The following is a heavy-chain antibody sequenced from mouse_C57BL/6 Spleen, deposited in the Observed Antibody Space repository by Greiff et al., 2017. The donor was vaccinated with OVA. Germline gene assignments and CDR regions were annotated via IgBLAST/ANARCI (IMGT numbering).Heavy chain of an antibody. J-gene: IGHJ4*01. CDR2: INPSTGGT. CDR3: ARGSYDYGAMDY. D-gene: IGHD2-10*02. Sequence: VHVKQSGPELVKPGASVKISCKASGYSFTGYYMNWVKQSPEKSLEWIGEINPSTGGTTYNQKFKAKATLTVDKSSSTAYMQLKSLTSEDSAVYYCARGSYDYGAMDYWGQGTSVTVSS. V-gene: IGHV1-42*01. CDR1: GYSFTGYY.